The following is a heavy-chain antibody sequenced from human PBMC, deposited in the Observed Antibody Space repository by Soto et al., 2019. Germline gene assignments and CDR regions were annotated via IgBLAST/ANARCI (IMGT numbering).Heavy chain of an antibody. CDR1: GASMIVNY. D-gene: IGHD2-15*01. CDR2: MFYSGTT. Sequence: QVQLQESGPGLVKPSETLSLTCTVSGASMIVNYWTWVRQPPGKGLEWIGNMFYSGTTNYNHSLKSRVTMSLDTSMNQFSLRLSSVTAAETVVYYCARPNMWYGKIQDWGQGTLVTVSS. J-gene: IGHJ1*01. V-gene: IGHV4-59*01. CDR3: ARPNMWYGKIQD.